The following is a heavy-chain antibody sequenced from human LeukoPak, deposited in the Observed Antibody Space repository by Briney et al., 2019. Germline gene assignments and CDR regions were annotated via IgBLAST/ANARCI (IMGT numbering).Heavy chain of an antibody. V-gene: IGHV3-23*01. J-gene: IGHJ6*03. Sequence: PGGSLRLSCAASGFTFSSYAMSWVRQAPGKGLEWVSAISGSGGSTYCADSVKGRFTISRDNAKNSLYLQMNSLRAEDTAVYYCARTWVNYYYYYMDVWGKGTTVTVSS. D-gene: IGHD1-7*01. CDR2: ISGSGGST. CDR1: GFTFSSYA. CDR3: ARTWVNYYYYYMDV.